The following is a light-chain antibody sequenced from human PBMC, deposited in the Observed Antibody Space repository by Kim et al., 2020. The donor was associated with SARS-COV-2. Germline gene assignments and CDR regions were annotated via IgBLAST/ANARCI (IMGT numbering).Light chain of an antibody. V-gene: IGLV3-21*04. J-gene: IGLJ3*02. Sequence: SYELTQPPSVSVAPGKTARITCGGNNIGSKSVHWYQQKPGQAPVLVIYYDSDRPSGIPERFSGSNSGNTATLTISRVEAGDEADYYCQVWDSSSRSGVFGGGTKLTVL. CDR2: YDS. CDR3: QVWDSSSRSGV. CDR1: NIGSKS.